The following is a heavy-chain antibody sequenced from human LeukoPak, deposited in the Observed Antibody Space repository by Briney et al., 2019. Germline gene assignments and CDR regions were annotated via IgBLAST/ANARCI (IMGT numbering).Heavy chain of an antibody. D-gene: IGHD2-15*01. Sequence: PGGSLRLSCAASGFTFSSYWMSWVRQAPGKGLEWVANIKQDGSEKYYVDSVKGRFTISRDNAKNSLYLQMHSLRAEDTAVYYCARDPYCSGGSCYQGWGQGTLVTVSS. CDR3: ARDPYCSGGSCYQG. CDR2: IKQDGSEK. CDR1: GFTFSSYW. J-gene: IGHJ4*02. V-gene: IGHV3-7*01.